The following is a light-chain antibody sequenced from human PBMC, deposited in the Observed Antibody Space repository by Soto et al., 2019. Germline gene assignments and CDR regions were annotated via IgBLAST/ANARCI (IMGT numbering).Light chain of an antibody. CDR2: TTN. V-gene: IGLV7-43*01. CDR1: TGAVTSGNY. CDR3: LLYYGGAQLI. J-gene: IGLJ2*01. Sequence: QAVVTQEPSLTVSPGGTVTLTCASSTGAVTSGNYPSWFQQRPGQAPRTLIYTTNSKHSWTPARFSGSLLGDKAALTLSGVQPEAEADYYCLLYYGGAQLIFGGGTKVTVL.